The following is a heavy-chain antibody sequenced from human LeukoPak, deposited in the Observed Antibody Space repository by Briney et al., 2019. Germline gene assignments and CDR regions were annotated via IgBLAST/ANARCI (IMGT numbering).Heavy chain of an antibody. CDR3: ARDLVGAETGFDP. D-gene: IGHD2-15*01. J-gene: IGHJ5*02. CDR1: GGSISSYY. Sequence: SETLSLTCTVSGGSISSYYWSWIRQPAGKGLEWIGRIYTSGSTNYNPSLKSRVTISVDTSKNQFFLKLTSVTAANTAVYYCARDLVGAETGFDPWGQGTLVTVSS. V-gene: IGHV4-4*07. CDR2: IYTSGST.